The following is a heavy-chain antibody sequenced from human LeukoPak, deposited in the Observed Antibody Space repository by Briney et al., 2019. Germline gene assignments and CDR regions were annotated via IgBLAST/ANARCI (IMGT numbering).Heavy chain of an antibody. CDR2: INHSGST. D-gene: IGHD4-17*01. Sequence: SETLSLTCAVYGGSFGGYYWSWIRQPPGKGLEWIGEINHSGSTNYNPSLKSRVTISVDTSKNQFSLKLSSVTAADTAVYYCARGRNTTVTTKLRYFDYWGQGTLVTVSS. CDR3: ARGRNTTVTTKLRYFDY. CDR1: GGSFGGYY. J-gene: IGHJ4*02. V-gene: IGHV4-34*01.